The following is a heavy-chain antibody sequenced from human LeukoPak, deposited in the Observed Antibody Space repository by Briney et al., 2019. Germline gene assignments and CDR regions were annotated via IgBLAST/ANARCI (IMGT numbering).Heavy chain of an antibody. D-gene: IGHD1-26*01. Sequence: PGGSLRLSCVASGFTFSSYGMHWVRQAPGKGLEWVAFIHYDGSTEYYLESVKGRITVSRDNAKNTLYLQMKSLTVEDTAFYYCAKDHYSVSYQPLAYDSWGQGSLVTVS. CDR2: IHYDGSTE. CDR3: AKDHYSVSYQPLAYDS. V-gene: IGHV3-30*02. J-gene: IGHJ4*02. CDR1: GFTFSSYG.